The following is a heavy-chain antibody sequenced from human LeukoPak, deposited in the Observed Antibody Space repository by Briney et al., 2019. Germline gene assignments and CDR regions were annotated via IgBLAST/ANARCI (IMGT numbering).Heavy chain of an antibody. Sequence: SETLSLTCTVSGGSISTYYWSWIRQPPGKGLEWLGHISYSGSTNYSPSLKSRVTVSVDTSKKQFSLKLTSVTAVDTAVYHCARRGGSYSNWFDPWGQGTLVTVSS. D-gene: IGHD1-26*01. J-gene: IGHJ5*02. V-gene: IGHV4-59*08. CDR2: ISYSGST. CDR1: GGSISTYY. CDR3: ARRGGSYSNWFDP.